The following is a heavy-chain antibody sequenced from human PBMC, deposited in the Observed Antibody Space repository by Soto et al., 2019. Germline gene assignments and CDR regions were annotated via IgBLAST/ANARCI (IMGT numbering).Heavy chain of an antibody. J-gene: IGHJ4*02. D-gene: IGHD1-20*01. V-gene: IGHV4-4*02. CDR1: GDSISSTDW. CDR2: IYLHGTT. Sequence: SETLSLTCAVSGDSISSTDWWWSWVRQPPGKGLEWIGEIYLHGTTKYSPSLESRVTVSADTSNNQFSLRLSSVTAADTAVYYCARGHTYTWHYWSQGTLVTVSS. CDR3: ARGHTYTWHY.